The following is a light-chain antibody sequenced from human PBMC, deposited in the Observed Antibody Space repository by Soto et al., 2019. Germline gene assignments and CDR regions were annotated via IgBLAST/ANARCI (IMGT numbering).Light chain of an antibody. CDR1: QAISDS. V-gene: IGKV1-9*01. Sequence: IQLTQSPTSLSASVGDRVTITCRASQAISDSLVWYQQNPGQAPKLLIYAASTLQSGVPSRFSGSGSGTDFTLTISSLHPADFATYYCQQFKSYPYTFGQGTKLEI. J-gene: IGKJ2*01. CDR2: AAS. CDR3: QQFKSYPYT.